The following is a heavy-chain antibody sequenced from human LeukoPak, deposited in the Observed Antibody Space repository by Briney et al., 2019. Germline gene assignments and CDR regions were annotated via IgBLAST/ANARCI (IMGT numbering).Heavy chain of an antibody. V-gene: IGHV4-34*01. Sequence: SETLSLTCAVYGGSFSGYYWSWIRQPPGKGLEWIGEINHSGSINYNPSLKSRVTISVDTSKNQFSLKLSSVTAADTAVYYCARASSTFPRYYYYMDVWGKGTTVTVSS. J-gene: IGHJ6*03. D-gene: IGHD2/OR15-2a*01. CDR2: INHSGSI. CDR3: ARASSTFPRYYYYMDV. CDR1: GGSFSGYY.